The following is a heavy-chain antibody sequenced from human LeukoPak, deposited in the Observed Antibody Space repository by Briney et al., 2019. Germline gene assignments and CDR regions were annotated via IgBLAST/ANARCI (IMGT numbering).Heavy chain of an antibody. CDR1: XGXFSXXX. D-gene: IGHD6-19*01. J-gene: IGHJ5*02. V-gene: IGHV1-69*01. CDR2: IIPIFGTA. CDR3: ARDSRYSSGWYVWFDP. Sequence: VXXXXSXGXFSXXXISWVRQAPGQGLEWMGGIIPIFGTANYAQKFQGRVTITADESTSTAYMELSSLRSEDTAVYYCARDSRYSSGWYVWFDPWGQGTLVTVSS.